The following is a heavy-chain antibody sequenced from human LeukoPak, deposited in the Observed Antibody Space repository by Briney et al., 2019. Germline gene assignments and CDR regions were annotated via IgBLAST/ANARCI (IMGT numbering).Heavy chain of an antibody. J-gene: IGHJ4*02. Sequence: SGTLSLTCAVSGGSISSNYWWNWVRQPPGKGLEWIGEIYHSGSTNYNPSLKGRVTISVDKSKNQFSLKLSSVTAADTAVYYCARARGSYSAYYFDYWGQGTLVTVSS. CDR1: GGSISSNYW. V-gene: IGHV4-4*02. CDR3: ARARGSYSAYYFDY. D-gene: IGHD1-26*01. CDR2: IYHSGST.